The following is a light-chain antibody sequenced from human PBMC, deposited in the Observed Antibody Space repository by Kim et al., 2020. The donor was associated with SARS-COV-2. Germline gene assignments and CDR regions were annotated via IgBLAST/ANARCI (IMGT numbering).Light chain of an antibody. CDR1: QDISSY. CDR3: QQINSFLT. V-gene: IGKV1-9*01. Sequence: AAVGDRPTITWRVRQDISSYLGWYQQRPEKATKRLVYSATTLQSGDPSRFSGSGCGTDFTLTISSLQPDDFATYYCQQINSFLTFGGGTKVDIK. CDR2: SAT. J-gene: IGKJ4*01.